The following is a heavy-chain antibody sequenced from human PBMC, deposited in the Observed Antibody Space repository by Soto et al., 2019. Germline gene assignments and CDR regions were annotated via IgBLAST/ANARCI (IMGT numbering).Heavy chain of an antibody. CDR2: ISSSGSTI. CDR1: GFTFSSYT. Sequence: GGSLRLSCEATGFTFSSYTMDWVRQAPGKGLEWVSYISSSGSTIYYADSVKGRFTISRDNAKNSLYLQMNSLRAEDTAVYYCARSTLQYSSGWTFDYWGQGTLVTVSS. V-gene: IGHV3-48*04. J-gene: IGHJ4*02. D-gene: IGHD6-19*01. CDR3: ARSTLQYSSGWTFDY.